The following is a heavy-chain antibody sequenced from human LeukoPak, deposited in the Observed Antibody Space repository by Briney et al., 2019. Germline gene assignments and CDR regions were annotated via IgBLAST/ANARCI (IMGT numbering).Heavy chain of an antibody. CDR3: WRPHCSNSVCSSSRVDF. J-gene: IGHJ4*02. CDR1: GRSFSGYY. CDR2: INHSGST. V-gene: IGHV4-34*01. D-gene: IGHD2-8*01. Sequence: SETLSLTCAVYGRSFSGYYWSWIRQPPGKGLEWIGEINHSGSTNYNPSLKSRVTISVDTSKNQFSLKLSSVTAADTAVYYCWRPHCSNSVCSSSRVDFWGQGTLVTVSS.